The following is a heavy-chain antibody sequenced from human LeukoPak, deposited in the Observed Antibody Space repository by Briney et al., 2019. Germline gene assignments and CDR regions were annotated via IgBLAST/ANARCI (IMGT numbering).Heavy chain of an antibody. CDR2: IKQDGSEK. D-gene: IGHD3-10*01. V-gene: IGHV3-7*01. J-gene: IGHJ4*02. CDR1: GFTFSSYW. CDR3: ARDHDNGSGSSLFDY. Sequence: PGGSLRLSCAASGFTFSSYWMSCVRQAPGKGLGWVANIKQDGSEKYYVDSVKGRFTISRDNAKNSLYLKMNSLRAEDTAVYYCARDHDNGSGSSLFDYWGQGTLVTVSS.